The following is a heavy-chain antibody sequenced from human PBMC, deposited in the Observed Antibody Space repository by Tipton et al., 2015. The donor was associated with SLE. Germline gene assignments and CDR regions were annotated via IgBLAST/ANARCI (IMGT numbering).Heavy chain of an antibody. CDR2: IWYDGSNK. J-gene: IGHJ3*02. CDR1: GFTFSSYG. Sequence: RSLRLSCVASGFTFSSYGMHWVRQAPGKGLEWVAVIWYDGSNKYYADSVKGRFTISRDNSKNTLYLQMNSLRAEDTAVYYCARDRGYSYGHAFDIWGQGTMVTVSS. D-gene: IGHD5-18*01. V-gene: IGHV3-33*01. CDR3: ARDRGYSYGHAFDI.